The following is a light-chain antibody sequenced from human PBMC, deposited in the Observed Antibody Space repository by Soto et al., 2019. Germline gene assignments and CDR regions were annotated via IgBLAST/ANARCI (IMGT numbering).Light chain of an antibody. J-gene: IGLJ2*01. V-gene: IGLV2-8*01. CDR3: QSYDSSLSGHVV. Sequence: QSALTQPPSASGSPGQSVTISCTGTKSDIGVYDFVSWYQHHPGKAPRLIIYEVVQRPSGVPDRFSGSKSGNTASLTVSGLQAADEADYYCQSYDSSLSGHVVFGGGTKVTVL. CDR2: EVV. CDR1: KSDIGVYDF.